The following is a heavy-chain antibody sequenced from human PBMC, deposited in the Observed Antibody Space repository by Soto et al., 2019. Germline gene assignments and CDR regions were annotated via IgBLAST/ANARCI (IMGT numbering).Heavy chain of an antibody. D-gene: IGHD1-26*01. CDR3: ALVGATRWFDP. Sequence: SETLSLTCTVSGGSISSYYWSWIRQPPGKGLEWIGYIYYSGSTNYNPSLKSRVTISVDTSKNQFSLKLSSVTAADTAVYYCALVGATRWFDPWGQGTLVTVSS. J-gene: IGHJ5*02. CDR2: IYYSGST. V-gene: IGHV4-59*01. CDR1: GGSISSYY.